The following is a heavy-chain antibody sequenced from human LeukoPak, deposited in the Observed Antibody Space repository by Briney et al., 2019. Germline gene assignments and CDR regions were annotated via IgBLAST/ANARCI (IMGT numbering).Heavy chain of an antibody. D-gene: IGHD3-9*01. V-gene: IGHV4-4*07. J-gene: IGHJ3*02. Sequence: SSETLSLTCTVSYGSINDYYWSWIRQPAGKGLEWVGRICSSGSTNYNPSLKSRVTMSVDTSKNQFSLKLSCLTAADTAVYFCARQDISTGYDAFDIWGQGTMVTVSS. CDR2: ICSSGST. CDR3: ARQDISTGYDAFDI. CDR1: YGSINDYY.